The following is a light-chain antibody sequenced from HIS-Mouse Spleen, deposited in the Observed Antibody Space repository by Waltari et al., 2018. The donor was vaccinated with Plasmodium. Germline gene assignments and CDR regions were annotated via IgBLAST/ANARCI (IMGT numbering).Light chain of an antibody. Sequence: QSVLTQPPSASGTPGQRVTISCSGSISSIGSNTVNWYQQLPGTAPKLLIYCNNQRPSGVPDRFSGSKSGTSASLAISGLQSEDEADYYCAAWDDSLNGVVFAGGTKLTIL. V-gene: IGLV1-44*01. CDR3: AAWDDSLNGVV. J-gene: IGLJ2*01. CDR1: ISSIGSNT. CDR2: CNN.